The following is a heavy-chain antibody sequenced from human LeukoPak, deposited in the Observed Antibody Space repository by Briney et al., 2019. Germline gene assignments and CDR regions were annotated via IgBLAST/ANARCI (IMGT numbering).Heavy chain of an antibody. CDR3: AADPSYSSGYRYYFDY. CDR1: GFTFITSA. D-gene: IGHD3-22*01. J-gene: IGHJ4*02. V-gene: IGHV1-58*01. Sequence: SVTVSCKTSGFTFITSAVQWVRQARGQGLEWIGWIVVCSGNTNYAQKFQERVTITRDMSTSTAYMELSSLRSEDTAVYYCAADPSYSSGYRYYFDYWGQGTLVTVSS. CDR2: IVVCSGNT.